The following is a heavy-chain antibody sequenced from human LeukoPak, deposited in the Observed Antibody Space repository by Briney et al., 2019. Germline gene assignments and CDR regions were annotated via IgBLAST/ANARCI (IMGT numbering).Heavy chain of an antibody. CDR3: ARARTFENYFDY. CDR2: IYTRGST. V-gene: IGHV4-61*02. J-gene: IGHJ4*02. CDR1: GGSISSGSYY. D-gene: IGHD3-10*01. Sequence: TPSQTLSLTCTVSGGSISSGSYYWTWIRQPAGKGLEWIGRIYTRGSTNYNPSLKSRVTISVDTSKNQFSLKLNSMTAADTAVYYCARARTFENYFDYWGQGTLVTVSS.